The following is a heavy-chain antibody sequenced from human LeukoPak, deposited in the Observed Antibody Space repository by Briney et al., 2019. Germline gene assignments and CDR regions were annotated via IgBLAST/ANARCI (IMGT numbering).Heavy chain of an antibody. D-gene: IGHD1-1*01. CDR2: INPNSGGT. J-gene: IGHJ3*02. Sequence: GASVKVSCKASGYTFTGHYMHWVLQAPGQGPEWMGWINPNSGGTNYAQKFQGRVTMTRDTSISTAYMELSGLRSDDTAVYYCARCSTPHWIFDAFDIWGQGTMVTVSS. CDR1: GYTFTGHY. V-gene: IGHV1-2*02. CDR3: ARCSTPHWIFDAFDI.